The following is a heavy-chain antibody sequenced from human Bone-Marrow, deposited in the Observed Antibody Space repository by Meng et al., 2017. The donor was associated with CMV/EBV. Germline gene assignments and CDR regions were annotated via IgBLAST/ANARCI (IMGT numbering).Heavy chain of an antibody. CDR3: TTDKNVLLWFGELLWVY. J-gene: IGHJ4*02. V-gene: IGHV3-15*01. CDR2: IKSKTDGGTT. Sequence: FSNAWMSWVRQAPGKGLEWVGRIKSKTDGGTTDYAAPVKGRFTISRDDSKNTLYLQMNSLKTEDTAVYYCTTDKNVLLWFGELLWVYWGQGTRVT. D-gene: IGHD3-10*01. CDR1: FSNAW.